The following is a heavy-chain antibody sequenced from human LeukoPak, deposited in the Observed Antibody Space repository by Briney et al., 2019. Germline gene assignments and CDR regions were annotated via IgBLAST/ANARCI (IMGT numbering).Heavy chain of an antibody. CDR1: GFSFSIYE. Sequence: PGGSLRLSCAASGFSFSIYEMNWVRQAPGKGLEWVSYISDSGSSIAYADSVRGRFTISRDNAKNSLYLQMNSLRAEDTAVYHCAKEYRRAWFGLSAFDIWGQGTMVTVFS. J-gene: IGHJ3*02. D-gene: IGHD3-10*01. CDR2: ISDSGSSI. V-gene: IGHV3-48*03. CDR3: AKEYRRAWFGLSAFDI.